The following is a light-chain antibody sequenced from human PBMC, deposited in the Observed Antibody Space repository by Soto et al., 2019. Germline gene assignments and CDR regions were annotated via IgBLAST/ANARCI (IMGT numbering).Light chain of an antibody. Sequence: EIVLTQSPGTLSLSPGERATLSCRASQSVSNNYLAWYQQKPGQAPRLLIYGASNRATGIPDRFSGSGSGTDFTLTISRLEPEDFAVYYCQQRSNWRTFGQVTKVAIK. CDR2: GAS. V-gene: IGKV3D-20*02. CDR3: QQRSNWRT. J-gene: IGKJ1*01. CDR1: QSVSNNY.